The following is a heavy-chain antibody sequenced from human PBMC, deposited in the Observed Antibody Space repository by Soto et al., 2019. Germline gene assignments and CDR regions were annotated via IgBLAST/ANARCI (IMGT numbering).Heavy chain of an antibody. D-gene: IGHD3-3*01. V-gene: IGHV3-53*01. CDR1: GFSVRNNY. CDR2: IYRGGSR. Sequence: EVQLVESGGGLIQPGGSLTLSCAVSGFSVRNNYMSWVRQAPGKGLEWVSVIYRGGSRFYAASVKGRFTISRDNSKNTVFLQMNSLRAEDRAIYYCARANYDFWSYFDYWGQGTLVTVSS. J-gene: IGHJ4*02. CDR3: ARANYDFWSYFDY.